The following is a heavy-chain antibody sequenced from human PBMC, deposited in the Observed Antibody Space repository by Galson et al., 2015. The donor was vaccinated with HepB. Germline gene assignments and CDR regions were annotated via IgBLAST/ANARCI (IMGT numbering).Heavy chain of an antibody. CDR3: ARRAVEILTGCAGEYDAFDI. Sequence: QSGAEVKKPGESLKISCKGSGYSFTSYWIGWVRQMLGKGLVWMGIIYPGDSDTKYSPSFQGPVTISADKFISTAYLQWSSLKASDTAMYCCARRAVEILTGCAGEYDAFDIWGRGTMVTVSS. D-gene: IGHD3-9*01. J-gene: IGHJ3*02. CDR1: GYSFTSYW. CDR2: IYPGDSDT. V-gene: IGHV5-51*03.